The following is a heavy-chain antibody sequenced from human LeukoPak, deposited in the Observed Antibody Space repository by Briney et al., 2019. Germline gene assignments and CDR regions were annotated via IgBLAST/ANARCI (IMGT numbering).Heavy chain of an antibody. CDR1: NGSISSDTYF. CDR3: ARGVNSGYFDY. Sequence: SETLSLTCTVSNGSISSDTYFWSWIRQPAGKGLEWIGRMSSSGISTYNPSLKSRVTISVDTSKNQFSLKLTSVTAADTAVYYCARGVNSGYFDYCGQGTLVTVSS. V-gene: IGHV4-61*10. D-gene: IGHD1-26*01. J-gene: IGHJ4*02. CDR2: MSSSGIS.